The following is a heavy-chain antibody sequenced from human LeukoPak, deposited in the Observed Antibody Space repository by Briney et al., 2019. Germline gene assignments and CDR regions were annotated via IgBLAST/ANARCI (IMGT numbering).Heavy chain of an antibody. V-gene: IGHV3-23*01. CDR3: AKRGVVIRVILVGFHKEAYYFDS. D-gene: IGHD3-22*01. CDR1: GITLSNYG. Sequence: GSLRLSCAVSGITLSNYGMSWVRQASGRGLEWVAGISGSGGGTNYADSVKGRFSISRDNPKNTLYLQMNSLRAEDTAVYFCAKRGVVIRVILVGFHKEAYYFDSWGQGALVTVSS. CDR2: ISGSGGGT. J-gene: IGHJ4*02.